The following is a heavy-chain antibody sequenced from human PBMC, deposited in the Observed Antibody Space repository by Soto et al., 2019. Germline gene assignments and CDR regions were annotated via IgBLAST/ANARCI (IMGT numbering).Heavy chain of an antibody. D-gene: IGHD3-10*01. CDR2: IYAGGGTT. CDR1: GFIFSNYA. CDR3: AKDLIRGDGYVYFDY. J-gene: IGHJ4*02. V-gene: IGHV3-23*01. Sequence: EVELLESGGGLVQPGGSLRLSCAASGFIFSNYAMFWVRQAPGKGLDWVSTIYAGGGTTHYAESVKVRFTICIDNSNKRLYLQLNNLRAEGTAVYLCAKDLIRGDGYVYFDYWGEGTLVTVSS.